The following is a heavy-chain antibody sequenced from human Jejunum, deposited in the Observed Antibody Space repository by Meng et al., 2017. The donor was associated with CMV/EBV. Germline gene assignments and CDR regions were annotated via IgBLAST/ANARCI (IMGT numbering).Heavy chain of an antibody. CDR1: GFTFSSSW. V-gene: IGHV3-74*01. D-gene: IGHD5-18*01. CDR3: ARTGYTYSHFDY. J-gene: IGHJ4*02. Sequence: CADSGFTFSSSWMHWVRQPPGKGLVWVSHINSDGSTTNYAGSVKGRFTISRDNAKNTLYLEMNSLRAEDTALYYCARTGYTYSHFDYWGQGTLVTVSS. CDR2: INSDGSTT.